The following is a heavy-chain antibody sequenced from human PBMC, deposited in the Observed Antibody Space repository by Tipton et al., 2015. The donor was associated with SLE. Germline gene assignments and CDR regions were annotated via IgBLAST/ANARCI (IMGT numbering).Heavy chain of an antibody. V-gene: IGHV4-59*11. CDR3: ARVEQQLVVDY. D-gene: IGHD6-6*01. CDR1: GGSISSHY. J-gene: IGHJ4*02. Sequence: TLSLTCTVSGGSISSHYWSWIRQPPGKGLEWIGYIYYSGSTNYNPSLKSRVTISVDTSKNQFSLKLSSVTAADTAVYYCARVEQQLVVDYWGQGTLVTVSS. CDR2: IYYSGST.